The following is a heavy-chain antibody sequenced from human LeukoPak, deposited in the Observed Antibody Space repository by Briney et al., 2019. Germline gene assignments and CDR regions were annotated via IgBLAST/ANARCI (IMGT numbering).Heavy chain of an antibody. CDR2: IYYSGST. D-gene: IGHD1-7*01. V-gene: IGHV4-31*03. CDR1: GVSISSGGYY. CDR3: ARTNYRAIDY. Sequence: PSQTLSLTCTVSGVSISSGGYYWSWIRQHPGKRLEWIGYIYYSGSTYYNPSLKSRVTISVDTSKNQFSLKLSSVTAADTAVYYCARTNYRAIDYWGQGTLVTVSS. J-gene: IGHJ4*02.